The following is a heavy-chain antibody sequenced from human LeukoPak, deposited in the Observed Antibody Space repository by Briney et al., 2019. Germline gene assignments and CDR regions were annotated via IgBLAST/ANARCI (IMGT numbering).Heavy chain of an antibody. V-gene: IGHV4-59*01. CDR3: ARGGVFRTYYYMDV. Sequence: PSETLSLTCTVSGGSISSYYWSWIRQPPGKGLEWIGYIYYSGSTNYNPSLKSRVIISVDTSKNQFSLKLSSVTAADTAVYYCARGGVFRTYYYMDVWGKGTTVTVSS. D-gene: IGHD1-7*01. J-gene: IGHJ6*03. CDR1: GGSISSYY. CDR2: IYYSGST.